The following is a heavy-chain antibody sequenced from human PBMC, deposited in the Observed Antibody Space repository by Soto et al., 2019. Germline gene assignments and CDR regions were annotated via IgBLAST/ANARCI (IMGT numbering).Heavy chain of an antibody. V-gene: IGHV1-46*03. CDR1: GYTFTSYY. CDR2: INPSGGST. J-gene: IGHJ4*02. D-gene: IGHD3-3*01. Sequence: GASVKVSCKASGYTFTSYYMHWVRQAPGQGLEWMGIINPSGGSTSYAQKFQGRVTMTRDTSTSTVYMELSSLRSEDTAVYYCARGPLMPQSITIFGPPIDYWGQGTLVTVSS. CDR3: ARGPLMPQSITIFGPPIDY.